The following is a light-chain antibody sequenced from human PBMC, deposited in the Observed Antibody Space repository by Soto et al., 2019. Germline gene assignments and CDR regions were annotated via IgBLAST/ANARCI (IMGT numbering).Light chain of an antibody. Sequence: DIVLTQSPLSLPVTLGQPASLSCRSSESLLHSGGNTYLSWLHQRPGQPPRLLIYQISERLSGVPDRFSGSGAGTSFTLRISRVEAEDVGIFFCMQSSQLRTFGQGTKVDIK. V-gene: IGKV2-24*01. CDR3: MQSSQLRT. CDR1: ESLLHSGGNTY. J-gene: IGKJ1*01. CDR2: QIS.